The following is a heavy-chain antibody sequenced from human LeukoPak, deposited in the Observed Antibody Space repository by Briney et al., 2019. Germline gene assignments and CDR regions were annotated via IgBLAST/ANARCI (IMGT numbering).Heavy chain of an antibody. J-gene: IGHJ6*02. Sequence: PGGSLRLSCATSGFTFSDYYMSWIRQAPGKGLEWVSYISSSGSTIYYADSVKGRFTISRDNAKNSLYLQMNSLRAEDTAVYYCARDLEQWLVLGGMRNDYYYGMDVWGQGTTVTVSS. CDR1: GFTFSDYY. V-gene: IGHV3-11*01. D-gene: IGHD6-19*01. CDR3: ARDLEQWLVLGGMRNDYYYGMDV. CDR2: ISSSGSTI.